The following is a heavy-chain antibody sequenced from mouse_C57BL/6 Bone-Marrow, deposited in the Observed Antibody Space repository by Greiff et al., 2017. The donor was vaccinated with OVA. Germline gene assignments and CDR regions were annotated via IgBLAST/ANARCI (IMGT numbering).Heavy chain of an antibody. J-gene: IGHJ4*01. Sequence: EVQLVESGGGLVQSGRSLRLSCATSGFTFSDFYMEWVRQAPGKGLEWIAASRNKANDYTTEYSASVKGRFIVSRDTSQSILYLQMNALRAEDTAIYYCARDGSTGAMDYWGQRTSVTVSS. CDR2: SRNKANDYTT. CDR3: ARDGSTGAMDY. CDR1: GFTFSDFY. D-gene: IGHD1-1*01. V-gene: IGHV7-1*01.